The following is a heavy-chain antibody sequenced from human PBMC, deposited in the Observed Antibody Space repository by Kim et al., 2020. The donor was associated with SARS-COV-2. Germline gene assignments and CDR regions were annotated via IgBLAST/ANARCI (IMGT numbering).Heavy chain of an antibody. CDR2: ISWNSGSI. V-gene: IGHV3-9*01. Sequence: GGSLRLSCAASGFTFDDYAMHWVLQAPGKGLEWVSGISWNSGSIGYADSVKGRFTISRDNAKNSLYLQMNSLRAEDTALYYCAKDMHSSGWPFFDYWGQGTLVTVSS. CDR1: GFTFDDYA. J-gene: IGHJ4*02. D-gene: IGHD6-19*01. CDR3: AKDMHSSGWPFFDY.